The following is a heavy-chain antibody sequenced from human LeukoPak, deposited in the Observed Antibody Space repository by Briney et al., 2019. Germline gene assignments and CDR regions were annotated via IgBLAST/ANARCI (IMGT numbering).Heavy chain of an antibody. CDR1: GFTFSNYW. CDR3: VRAPATVKFDP. J-gene: IGHJ5*02. V-gene: IGHV3-74*01. Sequence: GGSLRLSCAASGFTFSNYWMQWVRQSPGKGLMWVSRINSDGTTTRYADSVKGRFTISRDNAKNTLYRQINSLRAEDTAVYYCVRAPATVKFDPWGQGTLVTVSS. D-gene: IGHD3-16*02. CDR2: INSDGTTT.